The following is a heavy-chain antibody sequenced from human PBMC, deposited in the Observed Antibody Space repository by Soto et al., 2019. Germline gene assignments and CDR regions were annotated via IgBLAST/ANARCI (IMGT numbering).Heavy chain of an antibody. CDR1: GFTFSSCA. J-gene: IGHJ4*02. V-gene: IGHV3-23*01. CDR2: ISGSGGST. CDR3: AKQKKVVDYIDY. D-gene: IGHD2-15*01. Sequence: GGSLRLSCAASGFTFSSCAMSWVRQAPGKGLEWVSAISGSGGSTYYADSVKGRFTISRDNSKNTLYLQMNSLRAEDTAVYYCAKQKKVVDYIDYWGQGTLVTVSS.